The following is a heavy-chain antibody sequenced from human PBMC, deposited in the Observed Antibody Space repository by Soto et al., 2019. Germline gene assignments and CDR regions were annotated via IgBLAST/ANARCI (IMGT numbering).Heavy chain of an antibody. CDR1: GGSISSYY. CDR3: ARRWGTTFDY. CDR2: IYYSGST. Sequence: QVQLQESGPGLVKPSETLSLTCTVSGGSISSYYWSWIRQPPGKGLEWIGYIYYSGSTNYNPSLXSXLXIXLDTSKNPFALQLSSVTAAYTAVYYCARRWGTTFDYWAQGTLVTVSS. D-gene: IGHD1-1*01. J-gene: IGHJ4*02. V-gene: IGHV4-59*08.